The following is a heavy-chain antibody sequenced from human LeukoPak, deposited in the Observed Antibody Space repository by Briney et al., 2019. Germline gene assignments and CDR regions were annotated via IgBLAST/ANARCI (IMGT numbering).Heavy chain of an antibody. CDR3: AKGGHYNFDY. V-gene: IGHV3-7*01. CDR2: IKEDGSDK. D-gene: IGHD4-11*01. Sequence: GGSLRLSCAASGFTFSTYWMKWVRQAPGKGLEWVASIKEDGSDKYYVDSVKGRFSISRDNAKNSLYLQMNSLRAEDTAVYYCAKGGHYNFDYWGQGTLVTVSS. J-gene: IGHJ4*02. CDR1: GFTFSTYW.